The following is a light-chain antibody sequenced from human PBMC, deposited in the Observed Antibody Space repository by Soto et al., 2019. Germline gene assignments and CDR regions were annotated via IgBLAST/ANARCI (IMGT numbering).Light chain of an antibody. Sequence: EIVLTQSPGTLSLSPGERATLSCRASQSVSSSYLAWYQQKPGQAPRLLIYGTSSRATAIPDRFSGSGSGTDFTLTISRVEPEDLAVYCCQQYGSSSWTFGQGTKVEIK. CDR1: QSVSSSY. CDR3: QQYGSSSWT. V-gene: IGKV3-20*01. CDR2: GTS. J-gene: IGKJ1*01.